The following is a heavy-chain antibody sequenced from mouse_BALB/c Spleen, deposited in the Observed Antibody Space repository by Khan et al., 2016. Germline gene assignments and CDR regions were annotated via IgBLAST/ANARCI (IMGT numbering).Heavy chain of an antibody. J-gene: IGHJ2*01. D-gene: IGHD4-1*01. Sequence: VQLKQSGPGLVQPSQSLSITCTVSGFSLTNYGVHWVRQSPGKGLEWLGVMWSGGSTDYNAAFKSRLSIYKDSSKSQVFFKMNSLQANDTAIYXCARNWEGGYFDYWGQGTTLTVSS. CDR1: GFSLTNYG. CDR3: ARNWEGGYFDY. CDR2: MWSGGST. V-gene: IGHV2-2*02.